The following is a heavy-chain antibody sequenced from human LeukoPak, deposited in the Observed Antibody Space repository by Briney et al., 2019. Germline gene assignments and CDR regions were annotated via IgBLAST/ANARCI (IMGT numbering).Heavy chain of an antibody. J-gene: IGHJ4*02. CDR2: ISGSGDNT. CDR1: GFTFSTYV. D-gene: IGHD3-9*01. CDR3: AKGSGYDTDFDY. Sequence: PGGSLRLSCAASGFTFSTYVMSWVRQAPGKGLEWVSGISGSGDNTYYADSVKGRFIVFRDNSKNTLYLQMNSLRAEDTAIYYCAKGSGYDTDFDYWGQGTLVTVSS. V-gene: IGHV3-23*01.